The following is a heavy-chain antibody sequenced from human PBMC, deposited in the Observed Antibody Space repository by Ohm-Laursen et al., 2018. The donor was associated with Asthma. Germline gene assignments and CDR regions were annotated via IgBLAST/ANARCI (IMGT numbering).Heavy chain of an antibody. CDR3: AREGAATTYTSGYYYGMDV. CDR2: IIPIFGTA. D-gene: IGHD5-24*01. CDR1: GGTFSSYA. J-gene: IGHJ6*02. Sequence: SVKVSCKASGGTFSSYAISWVRQAPGQGLEWMGGIIPIFGTANYAQKFQGRVTITADESTSTAYMELSSLRSEDTAVYYCAREGAATTYTSGYYYGMDVWGQGTTVTVSS. V-gene: IGHV1-69*13.